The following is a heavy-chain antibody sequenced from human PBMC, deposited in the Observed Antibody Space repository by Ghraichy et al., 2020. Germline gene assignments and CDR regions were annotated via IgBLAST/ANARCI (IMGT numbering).Heavy chain of an antibody. J-gene: IGHJ4*02. CDR1: GGSFSGYY. CDR3: ARGLFYGDYVVSNSADY. CDR2: INHSGST. Sequence: SETLSLTCAVYGGSFSGYYWSWIRQPPGKGLEWIGEINHSGSTNYNPSLKSRVTISVDTSKNQFSLKLSSVTAADTAVYYCARGLFYGDYVVSNSADYWGQGTLVTVSS. V-gene: IGHV4-34*01. D-gene: IGHD4-17*01.